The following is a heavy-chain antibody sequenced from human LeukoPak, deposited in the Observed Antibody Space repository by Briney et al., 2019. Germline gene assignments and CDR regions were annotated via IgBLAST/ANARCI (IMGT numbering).Heavy chain of an antibody. Sequence: GGSLRLSCAASGFTFSSYAMSWVRQAPGKGLEWVSAISGSGGSTYYADSVKGRFTISRDNSKNRLYLQMNSLRAEDTAVYYCARAAYDSTGYLTLRGQGTLVTVSS. CDR2: ISGSGGST. D-gene: IGHD3-22*01. V-gene: IGHV3-23*01. CDR3: ARAAYDSTGYLTL. CDR1: GFTFSSYA. J-gene: IGHJ4*02.